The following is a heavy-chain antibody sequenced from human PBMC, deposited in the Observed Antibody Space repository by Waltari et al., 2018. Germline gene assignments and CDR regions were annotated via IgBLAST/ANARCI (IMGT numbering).Heavy chain of an antibody. Sequence: QLQLQESGPGLVKPSETLSLTCTVSGGSISSSSYYWGWIRQPPGKGLEWIGSIYYSGSTDYNPSLKSRVTISVDTSKNQFSLKLSSVTAADTAVYYCAREYSSSSSLDYWGQGTLVTVSS. V-gene: IGHV4-39*07. CDR1: GGSISSSSYY. D-gene: IGHD6-6*01. CDR3: AREYSSSSSLDY. J-gene: IGHJ4*02. CDR2: IYYSGST.